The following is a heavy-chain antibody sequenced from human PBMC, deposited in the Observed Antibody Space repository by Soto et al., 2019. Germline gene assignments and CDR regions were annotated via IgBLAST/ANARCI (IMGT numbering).Heavy chain of an antibody. Sequence: PSETLSLTCTVSGGSISSSSYCWGWIRQPPGKGLEWIGNIYYSGSTYYNPSLKSRVTISVDTSKNQFSLKLSSVTAADTAVYYCARTHSSSLFDYWGQGTLVTVSS. CDR1: GGSISSSSYC. D-gene: IGHD6-13*01. CDR3: ARTHSSSLFDY. J-gene: IGHJ4*02. CDR2: IYYSGST. V-gene: IGHV4-39*01.